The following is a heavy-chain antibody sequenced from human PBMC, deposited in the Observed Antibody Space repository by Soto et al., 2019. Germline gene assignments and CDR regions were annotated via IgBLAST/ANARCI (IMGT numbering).Heavy chain of an antibody. CDR3: ARVPGP. Sequence: QLQLQESGSGLVKPSQTLSLTCAVSGGSISSGGYSWSWIRQPPGKGPEWIGYIYHSGSTYYNPSLTSRVTRSVDRSKKEFSLKLTSVTAADTGVYYCARVPGPWGQGTLVTVSS. D-gene: IGHD3-10*01. CDR1: GGSISSGGYS. J-gene: IGHJ5*02. CDR2: IYHSGST. V-gene: IGHV4-30-2*01.